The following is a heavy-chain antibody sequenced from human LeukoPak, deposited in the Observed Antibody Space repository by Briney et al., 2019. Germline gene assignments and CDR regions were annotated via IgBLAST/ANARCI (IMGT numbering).Heavy chain of an antibody. CDR1: GYSISSGYY. Sequence: SETLSLTCAVSGYSISSGYYWGWIRQPPGKGLERIGSIYHSGSTYYNPSLKSRVTISVDTSKNQFSLKLSSVTAADTAVYYCARLWYGGNLLFDYWGQGTLVTVSS. V-gene: IGHV4-38-2*01. J-gene: IGHJ4*02. CDR3: ARLWYGGNLLFDY. D-gene: IGHD4-23*01. CDR2: IYHSGST.